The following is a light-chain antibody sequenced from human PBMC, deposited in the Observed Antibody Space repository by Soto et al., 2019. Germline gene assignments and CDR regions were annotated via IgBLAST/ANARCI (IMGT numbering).Light chain of an antibody. Sequence: QSALTQPPSASGAPGQSVTSSCTGTSIDVGTHGYVSWYQQHAGKAPKLMIYDVTKRPSGVPDRFSGSKSANTASLTVSGLQAEDEADYYCMCYEGGNNGVFGGGTKRTGL. J-gene: IGLJ3*02. V-gene: IGLV2-8*01. CDR2: DVT. CDR1: SIDVGTHGY. CDR3: MCYEGGNNGV.